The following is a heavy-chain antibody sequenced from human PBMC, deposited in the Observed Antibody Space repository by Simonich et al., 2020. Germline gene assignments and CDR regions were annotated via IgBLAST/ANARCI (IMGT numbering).Heavy chain of an antibody. CDR3: ARWAYSSSYFDY. CDR1: GGSISSSSYY. V-gene: IGHV4-39*01. D-gene: IGHD6-6*01. J-gene: IGHJ4*02. CDR2: VYYSGHT. Sequence: QLQLQESGPGLVKPSETLSLTCTVSGGSISSSSYYWGWIRQPPGKGLECIGSVYYSGHTYYNPSLQSRVTISVDTSKNQCSLKLSSVTAADTAVYYCARWAYSSSYFDYWGQGTLVTVSS.